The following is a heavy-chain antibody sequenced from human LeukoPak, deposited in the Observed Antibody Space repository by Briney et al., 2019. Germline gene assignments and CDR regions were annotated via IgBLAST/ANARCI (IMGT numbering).Heavy chain of an antibody. V-gene: IGHV3-23*01. CDR1: GFTFSSYW. CDR3: AKGGAYCGGDCYDSEYFQH. Sequence: GGSLRLSCAASGFTFSSYWMSWVRQAPGKGLEWVSAISGSGGSTYYADSVKGRFTISRDNSKNTLYLQMNSLRAEDTAVYYCAKGGAYCGGDCYDSEYFQHWGQGTLVTVSS. D-gene: IGHD2-21*02. J-gene: IGHJ1*01. CDR2: ISGSGGST.